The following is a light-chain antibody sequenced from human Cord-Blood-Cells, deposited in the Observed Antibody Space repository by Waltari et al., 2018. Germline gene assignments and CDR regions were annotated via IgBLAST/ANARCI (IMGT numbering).Light chain of an antibody. CDR3: QQSYSTPFT. CDR2: AAS. Sequence: DIQVTQSPSPLSASVGSRLTITCRASHSISSYLNWYQQKPGKAPKLLIYAASSLQSGVPSRFSGSGSGTDFTLTISSLQPEDFATYYCQQSYSTPFTFGPGTKVDIK. CDR1: HSISSY. V-gene: IGKV1-39*01. J-gene: IGKJ3*01.